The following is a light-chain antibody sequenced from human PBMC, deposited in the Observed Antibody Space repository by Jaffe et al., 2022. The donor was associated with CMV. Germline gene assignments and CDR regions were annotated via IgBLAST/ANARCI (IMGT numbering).Light chain of an antibody. Sequence: IQMAQSPPSLSASVGDRVTITCRASQNIRTYLNWYQLKPGKAPKLLIYGASSLQRDVPSRFSGGGSGTDFTLTISSLQPDDFATYYCQQSDSSLMYTFGQGTKLEIK. J-gene: IGKJ2*01. V-gene: IGKV1-39*01. CDR1: QNIRTY. CDR3: QQSDSSLMYT. CDR2: GAS.